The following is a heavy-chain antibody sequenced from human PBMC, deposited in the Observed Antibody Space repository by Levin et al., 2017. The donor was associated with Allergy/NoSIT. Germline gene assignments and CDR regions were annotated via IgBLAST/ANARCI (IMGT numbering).Heavy chain of an antibody. J-gene: IGHJ4*02. CDR2: MNPNSGNT. D-gene: IGHD3-3*01. Sequence: AASVKVSCKASGYTFTSYDINWVRQATGQGLEWMGWMNPNSGNTGYAQKFQGRVTMTRNTSISTAYMELSSLRSEDTAVYYCARGNGKITIFGVVIMHYFDYWGQGTLVTVSS. V-gene: IGHV1-8*01. CDR1: GYTFTSYD. CDR3: ARGNGKITIFGVVIMHYFDY.